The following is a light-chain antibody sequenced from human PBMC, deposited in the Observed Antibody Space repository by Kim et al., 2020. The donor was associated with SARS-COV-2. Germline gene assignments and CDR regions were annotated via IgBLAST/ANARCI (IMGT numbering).Light chain of an antibody. J-gene: IGKJ4*01. CDR1: QSISSY. CDR3: QQSYSTPPLT. Sequence: DIQMTQSPSSLSASVGDRVTITCRASQSISSYLNWYQQKPGKAPKLLIYAASSLQSGVPSRFSGSGSGTDFTLTISSLQPEDFATYYCQQSYSTPPLTFGGRTKVDIK. V-gene: IGKV1-39*01. CDR2: AAS.